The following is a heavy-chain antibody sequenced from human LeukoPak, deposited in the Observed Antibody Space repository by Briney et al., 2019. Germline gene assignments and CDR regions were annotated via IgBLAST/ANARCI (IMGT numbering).Heavy chain of an antibody. CDR2: IWYDGSNK. CDR3: AGGSGDYSPDY. D-gene: IGHD4-17*01. CDR1: GFTFSSCA. V-gene: IGHV3-33*01. J-gene: IGHJ4*02. Sequence: GGSLRLSCAASGFTFSSCAMHWVRQAPGKGLEWVALIWYDGSNKYYADSVRGRFTISRDNSKNTLYLQMNSLRAEDTAVYYCAGGSGDYSPDYWGQGTLVTVSS.